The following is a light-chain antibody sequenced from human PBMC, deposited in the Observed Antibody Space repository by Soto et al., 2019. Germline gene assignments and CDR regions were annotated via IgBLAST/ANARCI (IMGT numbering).Light chain of an antibody. V-gene: IGKV3-20*01. Sequence: ETVLTQSPGTLSLSRGERATLSCRASQSVTSSYLTWYQQKPGQAPRLLIYGASNRATGIPDRFSGSGSGTDFTLTISRLEPEDFAVYYCQHYGTSRSWTFGQGTKVDMK. J-gene: IGKJ1*01. CDR3: QHYGTSRSWT. CDR1: QSVTSSY. CDR2: GAS.